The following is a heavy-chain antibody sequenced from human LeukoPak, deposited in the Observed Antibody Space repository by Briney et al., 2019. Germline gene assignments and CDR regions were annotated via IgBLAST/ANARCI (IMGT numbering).Heavy chain of an antibody. CDR1: GGSISSSSYY. Sequence: SETLSLTCTVSGGSISSSSYYWGWIRQPPGKGLEWIGYIHYSGSAHYNPSLKSRVTISVDTSKNQVSLKLRSVTAADTAVYYCARTTEGYAGGPGYSYYYYMDVWGKGTTVTISS. V-gene: IGHV4-61*05. J-gene: IGHJ6*03. D-gene: IGHD5-12*01. CDR2: IHYSGSA. CDR3: ARTTEGYAGGPGYSYYYYMDV.